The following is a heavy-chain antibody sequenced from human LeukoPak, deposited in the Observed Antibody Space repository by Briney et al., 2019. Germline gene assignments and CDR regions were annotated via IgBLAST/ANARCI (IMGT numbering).Heavy chain of an antibody. CDR3: ARGPELERFDY. D-gene: IGHD1-1*01. CDR2: ISPIFGTA. CDR1: GGTFSSYA. J-gene: IGHJ4*02. Sequence: ASAKVSCKASGGTFSSYAISWVRQAPGQGLEWMGGISPIFGTANYAQKFQGRVTITTDESTSTAYMELSSLRSEDTAVYYCARGPELERFDYWGQGTLVTVSS. V-gene: IGHV1-69*05.